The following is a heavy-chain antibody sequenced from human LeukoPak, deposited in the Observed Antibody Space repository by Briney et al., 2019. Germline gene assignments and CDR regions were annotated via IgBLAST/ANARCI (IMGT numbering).Heavy chain of an antibody. CDR1: GFTFSSYA. Sequence: PGGSLRLSCAASGFTFSSYAMSWVRQAPGKGLEWVSAISGSGGSTYYADSVKGRFTISRDNAKNSLYLQMNSLRAEDTAVYYCARAGYDYVWGSYHIDYWGQGTLVTVSS. D-gene: IGHD3-16*02. J-gene: IGHJ4*02. V-gene: IGHV3-23*01. CDR3: ARAGYDYVWGSYHIDY. CDR2: ISGSGGST.